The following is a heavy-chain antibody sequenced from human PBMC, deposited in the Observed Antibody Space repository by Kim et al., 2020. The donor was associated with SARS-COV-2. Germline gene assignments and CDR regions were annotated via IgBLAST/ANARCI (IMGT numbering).Heavy chain of an antibody. CDR3: ARDQSGSGGSCYLRWCGGVYY. J-gene: IGHJ4*02. V-gene: IGHV3-30*04. CDR2: ISYDGSNK. D-gene: IGHD2-15*01. Sequence: GGSLRLSCAASGFTFSSYAMHWVRQAPGKGLEWVAVISYDGSNKYYADSVKGRFTISRDNSKNTLYLQMNSLRAEDTAVYYCARDQSGSGGSCYLRWCGGVYYWGQGTLVTVSS. CDR1: GFTFSSYA.